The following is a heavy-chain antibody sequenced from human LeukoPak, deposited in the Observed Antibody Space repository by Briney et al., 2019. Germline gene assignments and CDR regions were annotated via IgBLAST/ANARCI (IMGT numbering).Heavy chain of an antibody. CDR3: ARDLDYDSSGNYPIRYYYGMDV. CDR1: GFTFSDYY. V-gene: IGHV3-11*01. D-gene: IGHD3-22*01. CDR2: ISSSGSTI. J-gene: IGHJ6*02. Sequence: GGSLRLSCAASGFTFSDYYMSWIRQAPGKGLEWVSYISSSGSTIYYADSVKGRFTISRDNAKNSLYLQMNSLRAEDTAVYYCARDLDYDSSGNYPIRYYYGMDVWGQGTTVTVSS.